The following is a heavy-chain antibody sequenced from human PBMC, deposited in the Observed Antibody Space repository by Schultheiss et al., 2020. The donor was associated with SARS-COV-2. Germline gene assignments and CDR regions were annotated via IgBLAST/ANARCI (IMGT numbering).Heavy chain of an antibody. D-gene: IGHD5-24*01. Sequence: SETLSLTCTVSGGSISSYYWSWIRQPPGKGLEWIGNIYNTVNTQYNPSLKSRVTIAVDTSKNQFSLKLSSVTAADTAVYYCARRRYDRLQSRYFDLWGRGTLVTVSS. V-gene: IGHV4-59*12. CDR3: ARRRYDRLQSRYFDL. CDR2: IYNTVNT. CDR1: GGSISSYY. J-gene: IGHJ2*01.